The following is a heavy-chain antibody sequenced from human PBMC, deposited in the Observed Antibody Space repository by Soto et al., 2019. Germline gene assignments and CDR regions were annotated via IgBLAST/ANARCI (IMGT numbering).Heavy chain of an antibody. Sequence: PGGSLRLSCAASGFTSSSYSMDWVRQAPGKGLEWVSSISSSSTYIHYADSVKGRFTISRDNAKNSLYLQMNSLSAEDTAVYYCASQTSGYYSYGMDVWGQGTTVTVSS. CDR1: GFTSSSYS. CDR3: ASQTSGYYSYGMDV. V-gene: IGHV3-21*01. CDR2: ISSSSTYI. J-gene: IGHJ6*02.